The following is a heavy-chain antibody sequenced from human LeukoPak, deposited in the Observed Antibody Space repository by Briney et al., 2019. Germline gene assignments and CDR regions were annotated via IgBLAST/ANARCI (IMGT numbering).Heavy chain of an antibody. CDR1: GYTFTGYY. D-gene: IGHD4-17*01. CDR2: INPSGTDS. V-gene: IGHV1-46*01. Sequence: GASVKVSCKASGYTFTGYYIYWVRQAPGQGLEWMGIINPSGTDSNYAQKFQGRVTMTRDMSTSTVNMELSILRSEDTAVYYCARDGGGDYDFDYWGQGTLVTVSS. CDR3: ARDGGGDYDFDY. J-gene: IGHJ4*02.